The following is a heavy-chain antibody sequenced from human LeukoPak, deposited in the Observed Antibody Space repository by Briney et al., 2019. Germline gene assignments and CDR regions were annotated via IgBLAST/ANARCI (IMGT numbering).Heavy chain of an antibody. CDR3: ARAVVSPDFDY. D-gene: IGHD2-21*01. J-gene: IGHJ4*02. V-gene: IGHV4-59*01. Sequence: PSETLSLTCTVSGGSISTYYWSWIRQPPGKGLEWIGYICYSGSTNYNPSLKSRVTMSVDTSKNQFSLKLSSVTAADTAVYYCARAVVSPDFDYWGQGTLVIVSS. CDR2: ICYSGST. CDR1: GGSISTYY.